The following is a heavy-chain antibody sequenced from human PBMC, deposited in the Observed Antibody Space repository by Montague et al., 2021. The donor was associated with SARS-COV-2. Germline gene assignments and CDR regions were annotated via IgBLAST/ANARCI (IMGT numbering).Heavy chain of an antibody. D-gene: IGHD6-19*01. J-gene: IGHJ4*02. CDR3: VRYSGWFYFDY. CDR2: TYYRSKWYS. Sequence: CAISGDSVSRNRVAWSWLRQSPSRGLEWLGRTYYRSKWYSDYAPSVRGRLTVNPDASKNEFSLELNYVTPEDTAVYYCVRYSGWFYFDYWGQGTLVTVSS. CDR1: GDSVSRNRVA. V-gene: IGHV6-1*01.